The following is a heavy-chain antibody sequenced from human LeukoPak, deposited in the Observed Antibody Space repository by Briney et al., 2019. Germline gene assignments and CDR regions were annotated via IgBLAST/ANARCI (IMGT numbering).Heavy chain of an antibody. CDR2: IRFDGSNK. D-gene: IGHD1-26*01. CDR1: GFTFSSHG. J-gene: IGHJ6*03. Sequence: GGSLRLSCAASGFTFSSHGMHWVRQAPGKGLEWVAFIRFDGSNKDYADSVKGRFTISRDNSKNTLYLQMNSLRAEDTAVYYCARDPYNGNYGDSYYYMDVWGKGTTVTISS. V-gene: IGHV3-30*02. CDR3: ARDPYNGNYGDSYYYMDV.